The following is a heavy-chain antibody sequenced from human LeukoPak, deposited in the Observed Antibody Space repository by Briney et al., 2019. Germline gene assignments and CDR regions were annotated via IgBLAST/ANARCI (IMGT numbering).Heavy chain of an antibody. V-gene: IGHV3-74*01. J-gene: IGHJ4*02. CDR1: GFTFSSYW. CDR2: SNSDGSST. D-gene: IGHD3-10*01. CDR3: AREFGYYGSGRGNDY. Sequence: GGSLRLSCAASGFTFSSYWMHWVRQAPGKGLVWVSRSNSDGSSTSYADSVKGRFTISRDNAKNTLYLQMNSLRAEDTAVYYCAREFGYYGSGRGNDYWGQGTLVTVSS.